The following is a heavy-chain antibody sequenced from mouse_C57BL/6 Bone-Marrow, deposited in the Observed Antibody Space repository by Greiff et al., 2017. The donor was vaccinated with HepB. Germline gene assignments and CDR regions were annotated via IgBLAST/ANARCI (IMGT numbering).Heavy chain of an antibody. Sequence: EVKLMDSGGGLVQSGRSLRLSCATSGFTFSDFYMEWVRQAPGKGLEWIAASSNKANDYTTEYSASVKGRFIVSRDTSQSILYRQMNALRAEDTAIYYCARDLYGNYGYFDVWGTGTTVTVSS. CDR1: GFTFSDFY. CDR2: SSNKANDYTT. J-gene: IGHJ1*03. CDR3: ARDLYGNYGYFDV. D-gene: IGHD2-1*01. V-gene: IGHV7-1*01.